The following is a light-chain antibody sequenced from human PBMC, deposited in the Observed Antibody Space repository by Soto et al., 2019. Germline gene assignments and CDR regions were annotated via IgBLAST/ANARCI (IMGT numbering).Light chain of an antibody. Sequence: HSALHRAPSAGATPAQVGTSAYSGGSSNIGTNTVTWYQQLPGTAPKLLIYTDNFRSSGVPERFSGSKSGTSASLAISGLQSDDEAAYYCAAWDDSLKADVFGTGTKGNVL. V-gene: IGLV1-44*01. CDR1: SSNIGTNT. CDR2: TDN. J-gene: IGLJ1*01. CDR3: AAWDDSLKADV.